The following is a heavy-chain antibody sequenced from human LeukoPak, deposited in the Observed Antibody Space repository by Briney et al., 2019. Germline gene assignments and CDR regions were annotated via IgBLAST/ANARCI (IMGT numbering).Heavy chain of an antibody. Sequence: SQTLSLTCTVSGGSISSDDYYWSWIRQPPGKGLEWIGYIYYSGSTYYNPSLKSRVTLSVDTSKNQFSLKLSSVTAAEPAVYYCNYYGSGSPDAFDIWGQGTMVTVSS. J-gene: IGHJ3*02. V-gene: IGHV4-30-4*01. D-gene: IGHD3-10*01. CDR3: NYYGSGSPDAFDI. CDR2: IYYSGST. CDR1: GGSISSDDYY.